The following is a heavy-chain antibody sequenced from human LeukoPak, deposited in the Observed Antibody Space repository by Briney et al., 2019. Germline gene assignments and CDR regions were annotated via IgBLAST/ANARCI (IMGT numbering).Heavy chain of an antibody. CDR1: GYTFTSYG. V-gene: IGHV1-18*01. Sequence: ASVKVSCKASGYTFTSYGISWVRQAPGQGLEWMGWISAYNGNTNYAQKLQGRVTMTTDTSTSTAYMELRSLRSDDTAVYYCARVGVGATSTYRFDYWGQGTLVTVSS. CDR2: ISAYNGNT. D-gene: IGHD1-26*01. J-gene: IGHJ4*02. CDR3: ARVGVGATSTYRFDY.